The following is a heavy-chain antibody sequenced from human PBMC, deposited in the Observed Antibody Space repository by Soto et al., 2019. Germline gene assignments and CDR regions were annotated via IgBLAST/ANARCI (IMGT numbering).Heavy chain of an antibody. D-gene: IGHD3-10*01. J-gene: IGHJ5*02. CDR1: GGSISSGDYY. V-gene: IGHV4-30-4*01. Sequence: SETLSLTCTVSGGSISSGDYYWSWIRQPPGKGLEWIGYIYYSGSTYYNPSLKSRVTISVDTSKNQFSLKLSSVTAADTAVYYCARVRAVWFGELLGLSWFDPWGQGTLVTVSS. CDR2: IYYSGST. CDR3: ARVRAVWFGELLGLSWFDP.